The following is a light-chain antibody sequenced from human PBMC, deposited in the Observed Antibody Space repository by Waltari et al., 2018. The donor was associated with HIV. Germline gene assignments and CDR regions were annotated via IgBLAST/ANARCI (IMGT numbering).Light chain of an antibody. CDR1: QSVSSY. J-gene: IGKJ1*01. Sequence: EIVLTQSPATLSLSPGERATLSCRASQSVSSYLAWYQQRPGQAPRLLIYGVSNRATGIPARFRGSGSGTDFTLTISSLEPEDFAVYYCQQRSNWPWTFGQGTKVEIK. CDR3: QQRSNWPWT. CDR2: GVS. V-gene: IGKV3-11*01.